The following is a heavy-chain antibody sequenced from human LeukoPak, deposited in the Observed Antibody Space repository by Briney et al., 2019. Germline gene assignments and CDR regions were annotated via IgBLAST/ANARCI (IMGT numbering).Heavy chain of an antibody. CDR2: ISSSSSTI. D-gene: IGHD3-10*01. CDR3: ARLQYSFLYGSGSYGVDY. J-gene: IGHJ4*02. Sequence: PGGSLRLSCAASGFTFSGFSMDWVRQAPGKGLEWISYISSSSSTIYYADSVKGRFTISRDNAKNSLYLQMNSLRAEDTAVYYCARLQYSFLYGSGSYGVDYWGQGTLVTVSS. CDR1: GFTFSGFS. V-gene: IGHV3-48*01.